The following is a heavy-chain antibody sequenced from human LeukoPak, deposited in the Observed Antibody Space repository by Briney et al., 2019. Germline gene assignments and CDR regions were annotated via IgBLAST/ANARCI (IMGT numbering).Heavy chain of an antibody. CDR1: GFTFSTFG. J-gene: IGHJ5*02. D-gene: IGHD3-10*01. V-gene: IGHV3-30*18. CDR3: AKEHMLRGVIYWFDP. CDR2: ISYDGNNQ. Sequence: GSLRLSFAASGFTFSTFGMHWVRQAPGTGLEWVAVISYDGNNQYYSDSVKGRFTISRDNSKNTLYLQMNSLRPEDTALYYCAKEHMLRGVIYWFDPWGQGTLVTVSS.